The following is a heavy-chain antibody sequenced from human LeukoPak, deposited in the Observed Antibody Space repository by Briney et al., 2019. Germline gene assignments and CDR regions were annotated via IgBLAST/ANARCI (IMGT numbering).Heavy chain of an antibody. J-gene: IGHJ4*02. CDR1: GYTFTGYY. Sequence: ASVKASCKAPGYTFTGYYMHWVRQAPGQGLEWMGRINPNNGGTNYAQKFQGRVTMTGDTSISTAYMELSSLRSDDTAVYYCTRESGSYHGNDYWGQGTLVTVSS. D-gene: IGHD1-26*01. V-gene: IGHV1-2*06. CDR2: INPNNGGT. CDR3: TRESGSYHGNDY.